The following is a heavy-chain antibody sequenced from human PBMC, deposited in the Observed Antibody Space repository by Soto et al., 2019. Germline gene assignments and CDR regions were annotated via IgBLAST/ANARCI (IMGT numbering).Heavy chain of an antibody. Sequence: ASVKVSCKASGYTFIRYSISWVRQAPGQGLEWMGWISAYNGNTSYAQKLQGRGTMTTDTSTSTAYMELRSLRSDDTAVYYCARRGTTVVTRDGFDIWGQGTMVTVSS. CDR3: ARRGTTVVTRDGFDI. CDR2: ISAYNGNT. J-gene: IGHJ3*02. V-gene: IGHV1-18*01. D-gene: IGHD4-17*01. CDR1: GYTFIRYS.